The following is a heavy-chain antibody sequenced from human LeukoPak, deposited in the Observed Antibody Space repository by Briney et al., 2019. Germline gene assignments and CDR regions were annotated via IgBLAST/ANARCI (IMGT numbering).Heavy chain of an antibody. CDR3: AKAGRYYYDSSGYGG. CDR1: GFTFTDFA. D-gene: IGHD3-22*01. CDR2: ISFTGART. V-gene: IGHV3-23*01. J-gene: IGHJ4*02. Sequence: GGSLRLSCVISGFTFTDFAMTWVRQAPGKGLEWVSSISFTGARTYYADSVKGRFTISRDFSTNTLLLQLNSLRAEDTALYYCAKAGRYYYDSSGYGGWGQGTLVTVSS.